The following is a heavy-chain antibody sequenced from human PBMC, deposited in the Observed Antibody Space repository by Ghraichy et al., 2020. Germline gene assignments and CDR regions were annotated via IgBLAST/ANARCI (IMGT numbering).Heavy chain of an antibody. CDR2: ISSSGSTI. V-gene: IGHV3-11*01. CDR1: GFTFSVYY. D-gene: IGHD3-16*01. CDR3: ARDHGVGDNLYQYNGMDV. J-gene: IGHJ6*02. Sequence: GGSLRLSCAASGFTFSVYYMNWIRQAPGKGLEWVSYISSSGSTIYYADSVKGRFTISRDNARTSLFLQMNSLRADDTAVYYCARDHGVGDNLYQYNGMDVWGQGTTVTISS.